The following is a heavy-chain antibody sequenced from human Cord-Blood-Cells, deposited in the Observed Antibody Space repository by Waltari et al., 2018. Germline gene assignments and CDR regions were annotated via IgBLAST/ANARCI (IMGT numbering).Heavy chain of an antibody. CDR1: GYTFTSYA. CDR3: ARTAVATILFDY. D-gene: IGHD5-12*01. J-gene: IGHJ4*02. Sequence: QVQLVQSGAEVKTPGASVKVSCKASGYTFTSYAMHWLRQAPGQRLEWMGWINAGNGNTKYSQKFRGRVTITRDTSASTAYMELSSLRAEDTAVYYCARTAVATILFDYWGQGTLVTVSS. CDR2: INAGNGNT. V-gene: IGHV1-3*01.